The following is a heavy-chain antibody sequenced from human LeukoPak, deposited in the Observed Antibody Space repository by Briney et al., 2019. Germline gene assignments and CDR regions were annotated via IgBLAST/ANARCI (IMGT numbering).Heavy chain of an antibody. Sequence: GGSLRLSCTASGFTFGDYAMSWFRQAPGKGLEWVGFIRSKAYGGTTEYAASVKGRFTISRDDSKSIAYLQMNSLKTEDTAVYYCTRDGRYDFWSGYSSSLIYYYYGMDVWGQGTTVTVSS. D-gene: IGHD3-3*01. CDR1: GFTFGDYA. V-gene: IGHV3-49*03. J-gene: IGHJ6*02. CDR3: TRDGRYDFWSGYSSSLIYYYYGMDV. CDR2: IRSKAYGGTT.